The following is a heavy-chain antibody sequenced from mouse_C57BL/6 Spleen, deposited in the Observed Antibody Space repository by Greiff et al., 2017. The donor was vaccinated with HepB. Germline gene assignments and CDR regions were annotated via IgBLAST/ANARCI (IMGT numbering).Heavy chain of an antibody. D-gene: IGHD1-1*01. V-gene: IGHV1-81*01. CDR2: IYPGDGDT. CDR3: ARGDYYGSSYGYFDV. Sequence: VKLVESGAELARPGASVKLSCKASGYTFTSYGISWVKQRTGQGLEWIGRIYPGDGDTNYNGKFKGKATLTADKSSSTAYMQLSSLTSEDSAVYFCARGDYYGSSYGYFDVWGTGTTVTVSS. J-gene: IGHJ1*03. CDR1: GYTFTSYG.